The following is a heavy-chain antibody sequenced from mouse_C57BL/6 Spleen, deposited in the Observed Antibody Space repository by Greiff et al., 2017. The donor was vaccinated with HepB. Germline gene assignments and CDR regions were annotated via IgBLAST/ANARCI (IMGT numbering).Heavy chain of an antibody. J-gene: IGHJ2*01. CDR2: IYPGDGDT. CDR3: ARSPIYYGSSLDY. Sequence: QVQLQQSGPELVKPGASVKISCKASGYAFSSSWMNWVKQRPGKGLEWIGRIYPGDGDTNYNGKFKGKATLTADKSSSTAYMQLSSLTSEDSAVYFCARSPIYYGSSLDYWGQSTTLTVSS. V-gene: IGHV1-82*01. D-gene: IGHD1-1*01. CDR1: GYAFSSSW.